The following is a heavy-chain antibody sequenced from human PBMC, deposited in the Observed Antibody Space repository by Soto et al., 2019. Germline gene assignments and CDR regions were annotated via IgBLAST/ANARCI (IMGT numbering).Heavy chain of an antibody. Sequence: GGSLRLSCAASGFTFNKHSMNWVRQAPGKGLEWVSSISSSSSYMYYADSVKGRFTISRDNAKNSLYLQMNSLRAEDTAVYYCARFDSSGFDYWGQGTLVTVSS. CDR2: ISSSSSYM. CDR1: GFTFNKHS. CDR3: ARFDSSGFDY. D-gene: IGHD3-22*01. J-gene: IGHJ4*02. V-gene: IGHV3-21*01.